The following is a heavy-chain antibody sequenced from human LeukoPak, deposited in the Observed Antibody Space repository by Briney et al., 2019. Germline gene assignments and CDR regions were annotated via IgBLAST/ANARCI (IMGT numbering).Heavy chain of an antibody. CDR3: AKARDSSGWYLKYYFDY. CDR1: GFTFSSYA. CDR2: ISGSGGST. Sequence: GGSLRLSCAASGFTFSSYAMSWVRQAPGKGLQCVSAISGSGGSTYYADSVKGRFTISRDNSKNTLYLQMNSLRAEDTAVYYCAKARDSSGWYLKYYFDYWGQGTLVTVSS. V-gene: IGHV3-23*01. D-gene: IGHD6-19*01. J-gene: IGHJ4*02.